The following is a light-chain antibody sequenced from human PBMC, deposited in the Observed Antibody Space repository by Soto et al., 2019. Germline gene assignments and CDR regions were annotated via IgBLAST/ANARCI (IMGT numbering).Light chain of an antibody. V-gene: IGLV2-11*01. Sequence: QSALTQPRSVSGSPGQSVTISCTGTSGDVGAYDRVSWYQHHPTKAPKLIIYDVTDRPSGVPYRFSGSKSGSTASLTISGLQTEDEADYYCSSYTSSRNVFGTGTKLTVL. CDR3: SSYTSSRNV. J-gene: IGLJ1*01. CDR2: DVT. CDR1: SGDVGAYDR.